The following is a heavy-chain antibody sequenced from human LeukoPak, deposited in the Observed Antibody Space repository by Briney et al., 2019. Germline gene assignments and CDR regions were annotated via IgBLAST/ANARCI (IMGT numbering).Heavy chain of an antibody. J-gene: IGHJ2*01. Sequence: SETLSLTCTVSGGSISSYYWSWIRQPPGKGLEWIGYIYYSGSTNYNPSLKSRVTISVDTSKNQFSLKLSSVTAADTAVYYCARSWGQRHWYFDLWGRGTLVTVSS. D-gene: IGHD6-25*01. CDR1: GGSISSYY. V-gene: IGHV4-59*01. CDR3: ARSWGQRHWYFDL. CDR2: IYYSGST.